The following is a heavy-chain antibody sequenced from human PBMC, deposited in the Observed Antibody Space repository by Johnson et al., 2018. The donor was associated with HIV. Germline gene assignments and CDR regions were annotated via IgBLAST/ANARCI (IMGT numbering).Heavy chain of an antibody. CDR3: AKDLSDRDSSGYYYFGAFDI. Sequence: QVQLVESGGGLVKPGGSLRLSCAASGFTFSDYYMSWIRQAPGKGLEWGSYISSSGSPIYSADSVKGRFTISRDNAKNSLYLHMNSLRAEDTAVYYCAKDLSDRDSSGYYYFGAFDIWGQGTMFTVSS. V-gene: IGHV3-11*04. CDR1: GFTFSDYY. CDR2: ISSSGSPI. D-gene: IGHD3-22*01. J-gene: IGHJ3*02.